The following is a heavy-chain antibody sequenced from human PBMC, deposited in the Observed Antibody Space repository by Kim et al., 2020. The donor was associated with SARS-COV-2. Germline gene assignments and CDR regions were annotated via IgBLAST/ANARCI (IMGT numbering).Heavy chain of an antibody. Sequence: IYAPKSQGRATRTEETSTDTAYMELSSLRSEDTAVYYCATGSPFGVGWFDPWGQGTLVTVSS. CDR3: ATGSPFGVGWFDP. V-gene: IGHV1-24*01. J-gene: IGHJ5*02. D-gene: IGHD3-3*01.